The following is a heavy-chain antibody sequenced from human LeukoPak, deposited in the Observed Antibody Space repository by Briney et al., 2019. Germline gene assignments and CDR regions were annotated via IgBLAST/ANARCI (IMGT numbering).Heavy chain of an antibody. CDR2: ISWNSGSI. Sequence: GGSLRLSCAASGFTVSSTYMSSVRQAPGKGLEWVSGISWNSGSIGYADSVKGRFTISRDNAKNSLYLQMNSLRAEDTALYYCAKDRSSSWYEYYFDYWGQGTLVTVSS. CDR1: GFTVSSTY. J-gene: IGHJ4*02. CDR3: AKDRSSSWYEYYFDY. D-gene: IGHD6-13*01. V-gene: IGHV3-9*01.